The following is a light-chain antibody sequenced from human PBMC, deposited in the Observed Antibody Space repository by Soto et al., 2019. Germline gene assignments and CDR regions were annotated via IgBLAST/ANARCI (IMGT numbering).Light chain of an antibody. V-gene: IGKV1-9*01. CDR2: AAS. CDR1: QGISSY. CDR3: QQLNSYPHT. J-gene: IGKJ4*01. Sequence: DILLTQSPSFLSASVGDRVTITCRASQGISSYLAWYQQKPGKAPKLLIYAASTLQSGVPSRFSGSGSGTEFTLTISSLQPEDFATYYCQQLNSYPHTFGGGTKVDIK.